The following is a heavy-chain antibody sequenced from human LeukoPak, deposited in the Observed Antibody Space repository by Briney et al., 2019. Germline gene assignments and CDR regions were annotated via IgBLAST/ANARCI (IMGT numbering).Heavy chain of an antibody. D-gene: IGHD3-22*01. J-gene: IGHJ6*02. Sequence: ASVKVSCKASGYTFTSYGISWVRQAPGQGLEWMGWVNPNSGGTNYAQKFQGRVTMTRDTSISTAYMELSRLRSDDTAVYYCARSYYDSSGYDYYGMDVWGQGTTVTVSS. V-gene: IGHV1-2*02. CDR3: ARSYYDSSGYDYYGMDV. CDR1: GYTFTSYG. CDR2: VNPNSGGT.